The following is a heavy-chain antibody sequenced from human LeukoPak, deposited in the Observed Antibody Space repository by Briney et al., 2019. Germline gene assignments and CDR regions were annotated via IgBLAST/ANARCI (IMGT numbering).Heavy chain of an antibody. CDR3: ARDLVGATGAFDI. CDR2: ISYDGSNK. J-gene: IGHJ3*02. V-gene: IGHV3-30*04. Sequence: GRSLRLSCAASGCTFSSCGMHWGRQAPGKGLEWVAVISYDGSNKYYADSVKGRFTISRDNSKNTLYLQMNSLRAEDTAVYYCARDLVGATGAFDIWGQGTMVTVSS. CDR1: GCTFSSCG. D-gene: IGHD1-26*01.